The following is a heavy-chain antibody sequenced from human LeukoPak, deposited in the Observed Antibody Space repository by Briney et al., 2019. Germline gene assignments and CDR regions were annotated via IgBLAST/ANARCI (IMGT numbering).Heavy chain of an antibody. CDR2: IYYSGST. CDR1: GGSVSSGSYY. Sequence: PSETPSLTCTVSGGSVSSGSYYWSWIRQPPGKGLEWIGYIYYSGSTNYNPSLKSRVTISVDTSKNQFSLKLSSVTAADTAVYYCAGARRYYYDSSGYSFDYWGQGTLVTVSS. J-gene: IGHJ4*02. V-gene: IGHV4-61*01. CDR3: AGARRYYYDSSGYSFDY. D-gene: IGHD3-22*01.